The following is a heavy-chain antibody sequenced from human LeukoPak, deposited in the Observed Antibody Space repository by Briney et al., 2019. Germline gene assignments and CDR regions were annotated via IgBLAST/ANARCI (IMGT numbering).Heavy chain of an antibody. CDR3: TRGDFCSKSNCYLRPMDV. Sequence: SETLSLTCSVSGGSISDYYWNWIRQPPGKGLEWIGYIYYSGSTTYNPSLKSRVTMSVDTAKNQFSLKVRSVTAADTAVYYCTRGDFCSKSNCYLRPMDVWGKGTTVTVSS. D-gene: IGHD3-3*01. CDR1: GGSISDYY. J-gene: IGHJ6*03. CDR2: IYYSGST. V-gene: IGHV4-59*01.